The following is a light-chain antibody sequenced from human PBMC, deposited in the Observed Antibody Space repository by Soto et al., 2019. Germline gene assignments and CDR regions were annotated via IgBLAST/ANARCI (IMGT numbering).Light chain of an antibody. J-gene: IGKJ1*01. CDR2: DAS. CDR1: HSISDW. CDR3: QQYSTYPWT. V-gene: IGKV1-5*01. Sequence: DIQMTQSPSTLSASVGDRVTITCRASHSISDWLAWYQQKPGKAPKVLIFDASSLESGVPSRFSGSGSATEFTLTISSLQPDDFATYYCQQYSTYPWTFGQGTKVDIK.